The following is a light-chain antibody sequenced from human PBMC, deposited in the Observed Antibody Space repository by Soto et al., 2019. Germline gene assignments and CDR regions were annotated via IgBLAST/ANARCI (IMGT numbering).Light chain of an antibody. CDR3: AAWDDSLSGFVV. V-gene: IGLV1-47*01. CDR1: SSNIGTNY. J-gene: IGLJ2*01. Sequence: QSVLTQPPSASGTPGQRVTISCSGSSSNIGTNYVYWYQQLPRTAPKLLIYRSNQRPSGVPDRFSGSKSGTSASLAISGLRSEDEATYYCAAWDDSLSGFVVFGGGTKLTVL. CDR2: RSN.